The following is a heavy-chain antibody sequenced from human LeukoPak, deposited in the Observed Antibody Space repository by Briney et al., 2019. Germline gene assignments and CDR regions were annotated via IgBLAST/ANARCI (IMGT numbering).Heavy chain of an antibody. D-gene: IGHD4-17*01. J-gene: IGHJ6*03. CDR1: GGSISSGGYY. CDR2: IYHSGST. V-gene: IGHV4-30-2*03. CDR3: AKFYYGDSYYYYYYMDV. Sequence: SETLSLTCTVSGGSISSGGYYWSWIRQPPGKGLEWIGYIYHSGSTYYNPSPKSRVTISVDTSKNQFSLKLSSVTAADTAVYYCAKFYYGDSYYYYYYMDVWGQGITVTVSS.